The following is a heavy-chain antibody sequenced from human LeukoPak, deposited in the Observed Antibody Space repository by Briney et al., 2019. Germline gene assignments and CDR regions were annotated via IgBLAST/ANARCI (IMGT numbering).Heavy chain of an antibody. CDR2: IIPIFGTA. V-gene: IGHV1-69*06. J-gene: IGHJ4*02. D-gene: IGHD1-1*01. Sequence: GSSVKVSCKASGGTFSSYAISWVRQAPGQGLEWMGGIIPIFGTANYAQKFQGRVTITADKSTSTAYMELSSLRSEDTAVYYCARVENWNDTPTLDYWGQGTLVTVSS. CDR3: ARVENWNDTPTLDY. CDR1: GGTFSSYA.